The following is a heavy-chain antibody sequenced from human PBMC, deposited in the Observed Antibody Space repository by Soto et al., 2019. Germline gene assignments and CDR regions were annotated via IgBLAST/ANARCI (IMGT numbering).Heavy chain of an antibody. J-gene: IGHJ4*02. V-gene: IGHV1-69*01. D-gene: IGHD3-22*01. CDR2: IIPIFGTA. CDR3: ARVGTHERSGDDPFGY. Sequence: QVQLVQSGAEVKKPGSSVKVSCKASGGTFSSYAISWVRQAPGQGLEWMGGIIPIFGTANYAQKFQGRVTMTADETTSTAYTELSSRRSEDTAVDYWARVGTHERSGDDPFGYWGQGTLVAVAA. CDR1: GGTFSSYA.